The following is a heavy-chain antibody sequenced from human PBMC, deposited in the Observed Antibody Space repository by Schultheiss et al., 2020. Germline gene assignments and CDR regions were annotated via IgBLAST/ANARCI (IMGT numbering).Heavy chain of an antibody. CDR3: TSGTIFGVVLIGAGAGYYFDY. J-gene: IGHJ4*02. Sequence: SVKVSCKASGGTFSSYAISWVRQAPGQGLEWMGGIIPIFGTANYAQKFQGRVTITADESTSTAYMELSSLKTEDTAVYFCTSGTIFGVVLIGAGAGYYFDYWGQGTLVTVTS. V-gene: IGHV1-69*01. CDR2: IIPIFGTA. D-gene: IGHD3-3*01. CDR1: GGTFSSYA.